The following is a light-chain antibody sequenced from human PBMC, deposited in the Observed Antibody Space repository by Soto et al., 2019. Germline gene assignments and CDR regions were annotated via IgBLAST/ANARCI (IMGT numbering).Light chain of an antibody. CDR2: AAS. V-gene: IGKV1-5*01. CDR3: QQYNSYPWT. J-gene: IGKJ1*01. CDR1: QSISNW. Sequence: DIQMTQSPSSLSASVGDRVTITCRASQSISNWLAWYQQKPGKAPKLLIYAASTLQSGVPSRFSGSGSGTEFTLTITSLQPEDFATYYCQQYNSYPWTFGQGTKVDIK.